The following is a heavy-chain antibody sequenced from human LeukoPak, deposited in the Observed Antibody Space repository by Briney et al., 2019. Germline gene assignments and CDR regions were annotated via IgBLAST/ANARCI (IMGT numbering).Heavy chain of an antibody. CDR3: AKDFQGIVGATQIDF. V-gene: IGHV3-43*01. Sequence: GGSLRLSCAASGFKFDDYTMHWVRGPPGKGLEWVSLVSWNSDHTSYADSVKGRFTISRDNSKNSLYLEMSSLRIEDTAFYYCAKDFQGIVGATQIDFWGQGTLVTVSS. CDR2: VSWNSDHT. J-gene: IGHJ4*02. CDR1: GFKFDDYT. D-gene: IGHD1-26*01.